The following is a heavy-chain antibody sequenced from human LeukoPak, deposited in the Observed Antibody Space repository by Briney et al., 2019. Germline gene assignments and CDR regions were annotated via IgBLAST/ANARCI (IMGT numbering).Heavy chain of an antibody. CDR3: ARAPGGEGYSSSWPFQNWFDP. CDR2: INPNSGGT. Sequence: GASVKVSCKASGYTLTNYGISWVRQAPGQGLEWMGWINPNSGGTNYAQKFQGRVTMTRDTSISTAYMELSRLRSDDTAVYYCARAPGGEGYSSSWPFQNWFDPWGQGTLVTVSS. D-gene: IGHD6-13*01. V-gene: IGHV1-2*02. CDR1: GYTLTNYG. J-gene: IGHJ5*02.